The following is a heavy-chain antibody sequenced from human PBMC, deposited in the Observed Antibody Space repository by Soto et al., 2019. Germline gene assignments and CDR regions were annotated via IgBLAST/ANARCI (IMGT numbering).Heavy chain of an antibody. D-gene: IGHD3-22*01. Sequence: QVQLVQSGAEVKKPGASVKVSCKASGYTFTSYGISWVRQAPGQGLEWMGWISAYNGNTNYAQKLQGRVTMTTDTSTSTAYMELRSLRSDDTAVYYCARDPGFMIVVVLRSGGMDVWGQGTTVTVSS. J-gene: IGHJ6*02. CDR3: ARDPGFMIVVVLRSGGMDV. V-gene: IGHV1-18*01. CDR2: ISAYNGNT. CDR1: GYTFTSYG.